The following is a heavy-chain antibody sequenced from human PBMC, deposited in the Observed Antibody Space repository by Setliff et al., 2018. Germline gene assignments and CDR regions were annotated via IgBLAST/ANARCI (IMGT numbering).Heavy chain of an antibody. CDR1: GFIVSNNE. V-gene: IGHV3-48*03. CDR3: FGAGTCSY. CDR2: ISGDGITI. Sequence: GGSLRLSCEVSGFIVSNNEMSWVRQAPGKGLEWLSKISGDGITIYYADSVRGRFTISRDNAKNSLSLQMNSLRTEDTAVYYCFGAGTCSYWGQGTLVTVSS. D-gene: IGHD3-10*01. J-gene: IGHJ4*02.